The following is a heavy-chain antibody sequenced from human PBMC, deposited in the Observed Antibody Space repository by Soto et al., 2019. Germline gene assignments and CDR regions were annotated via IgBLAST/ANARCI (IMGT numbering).Heavy chain of an antibody. V-gene: IGHV3-33*01. D-gene: IGHD3-3*01. CDR3: ARECRGITIFGVAPVASDY. Sequence: QVQLVESGGGVVQPGRSLRLSCAASGFTFSSYGMHWVRQAPGKGLEWVAVIWYDGSNKYYADSVKGRFTISRDNSKNTLYLQMNSLRAEDTAVYYCARECRGITIFGVAPVASDYWGQGTLVTVSS. CDR2: IWYDGSNK. J-gene: IGHJ4*02. CDR1: GFTFSSYG.